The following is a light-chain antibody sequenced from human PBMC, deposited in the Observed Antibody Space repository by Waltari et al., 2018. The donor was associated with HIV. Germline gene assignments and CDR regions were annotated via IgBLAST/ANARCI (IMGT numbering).Light chain of an antibody. CDR3: MQATQFPRT. Sequence: VLTQTPLLSPVTLGQPASISCRSSESLEHEDGNVYLSWLHQRAGQSPRFLLYKIFKRFSGVPDRISGRGTGTDFTQRISSVEADDVVVYYCMQATQFPRTFGPGTTVEI. V-gene: IGKV2-24*01. CDR1: ESLEHEDGNVY. CDR2: KIF. J-gene: IGKJ4*02.